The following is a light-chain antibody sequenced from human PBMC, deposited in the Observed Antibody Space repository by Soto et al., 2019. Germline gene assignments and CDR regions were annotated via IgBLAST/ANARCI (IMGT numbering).Light chain of an antibody. J-gene: IGKJ1*01. CDR2: GAS. CDR1: QSASSSY. V-gene: IGKV3D-15*01. Sequence: VLAQSPLTLSLPPGEMATLSYGTSQSASSSYLAWYQQKPGQAPRLLIYGASSRATGIPARFSGSGSGTEFTLTISSLQSEDFAVYYCQQYNNWPRTFGQGTKVDIK. CDR3: QQYNNWPRT.